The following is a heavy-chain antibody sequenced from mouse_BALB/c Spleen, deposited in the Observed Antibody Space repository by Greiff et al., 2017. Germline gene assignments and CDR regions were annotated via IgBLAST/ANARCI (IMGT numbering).Heavy chain of an antibody. J-gene: IGHJ4*01. CDR3: ASYYDYERAMDY. CDR1: GYSITSDYA. V-gene: IGHV3-2*02. CDR2: ISYSGST. D-gene: IGHD2-4*01. Sequence: VQLKESGPGLVKPSQSLSLTCTVTGYSITSDYAWNWIRQFPGNKLEWMGYISYSGSTSYNPSLKSRISITRDTSKNQFFLQLNSVTTEDTATYYCASYYDYERAMDYWGQGTSVTVSS.